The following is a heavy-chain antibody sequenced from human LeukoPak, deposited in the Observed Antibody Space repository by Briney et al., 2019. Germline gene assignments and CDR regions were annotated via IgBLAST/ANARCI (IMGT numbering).Heavy chain of an antibody. V-gene: IGHV4-59*01. CDR3: ARVGYYYGSGSPHRFDY. Sequence: PSETLSLTCTVSGGSITSYYWSWIRQPPGKGREWIGYIYYSGSTNYNPSLKSRVTISVDRSKNQFSLKLRSVIAADTAVYYCARVGYYYGSGSPHRFDYWGRGTLVTVSS. CDR1: GGSITSYY. CDR2: IYYSGST. D-gene: IGHD3-10*01. J-gene: IGHJ4*02.